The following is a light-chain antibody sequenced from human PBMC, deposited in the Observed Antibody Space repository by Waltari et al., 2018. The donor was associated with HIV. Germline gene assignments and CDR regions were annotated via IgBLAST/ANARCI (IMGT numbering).Light chain of an antibody. CDR3: SAWDSSLSARV. V-gene: IGLV10-54*01. CDR1: SHNVGNQG. Sequence: QAGLTQPPSVSKGLRQTATLTCTGNSHNVGNQGAAWLQQHQGHPPKLLSYRNNNRPSGISERLSASRSGNTASLTITGLQPEDEADYYCSAWDSSLSARVFGGGTKLTVL. J-gene: IGLJ3*02. CDR2: RNN.